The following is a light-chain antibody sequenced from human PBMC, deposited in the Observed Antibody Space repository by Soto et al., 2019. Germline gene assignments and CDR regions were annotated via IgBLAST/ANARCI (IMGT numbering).Light chain of an antibody. Sequence: EIVMTQSPATPSVSPGESATLSCRASQSVSSNLAWYQQRTGQAPRLLIYGASTRATGIPARFSGSGSGTEFTLTISSLQSEDFAVYYCQQYNNWWTFGQGTKVDSK. V-gene: IGKV3-15*01. CDR3: QQYNNWWT. CDR2: GAS. CDR1: QSVSSN. J-gene: IGKJ1*01.